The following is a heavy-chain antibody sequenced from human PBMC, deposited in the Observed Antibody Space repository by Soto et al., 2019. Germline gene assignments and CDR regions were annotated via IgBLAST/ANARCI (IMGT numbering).Heavy chain of an antibody. J-gene: IGHJ3*02. CDR2: ITSRGHTM. D-gene: IGHD3-16*02. V-gene: IGHV3-11*01. Sequence: QVQLVESGGGLVKPGGSLRLSCAASGFTFSDYYMSWIRQAPGKGLEWVSYITSRGHTMSYADSVKGRFTISRDNARNSLYLQMNSLRVEDTAVYYCARDRSDPRPNGFDIWGQGTMVTVSS. CDR3: ARDRSDPRPNGFDI. CDR1: GFTFSDYY.